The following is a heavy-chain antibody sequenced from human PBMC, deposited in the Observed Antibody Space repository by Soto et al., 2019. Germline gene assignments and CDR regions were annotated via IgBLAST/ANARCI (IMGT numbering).Heavy chain of an antibody. J-gene: IGHJ4*02. D-gene: IGHD6-6*01. V-gene: IGHV1-69*06. CDR1: GGTFSSYA. Sequence: ASVKVSCKASGGTFSSYAISWVRQAPGQGLEWMGGIIPIFGTANYAQKFQGRVTITADKSTSTAYMELSSLRSEDTAVYYCARASGSSMGNPYYFDCWGQGTLVTVSS. CDR3: ARASGSSMGNPYYFDC. CDR2: IIPIFGTA.